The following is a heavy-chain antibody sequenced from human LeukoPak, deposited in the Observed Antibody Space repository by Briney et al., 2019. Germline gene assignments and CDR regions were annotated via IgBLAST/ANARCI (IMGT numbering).Heavy chain of an antibody. V-gene: IGHV1-8*01. CDR1: GYTFTSYD. D-gene: IGHD3-16*01. CDR3: ARWGLSERGYYYGMDV. CDR2: MNPNSGNT. J-gene: IGHJ6*02. Sequence: ASVKVSCKASGYTFTSYDINWVRQATGQGLEWMGWMNPNSGNTGYAQKFQGRVTMTRNTSISTAYMELSSLRSEDTAVYYCARWGLSERGYYYGMDVWGQGTTVTVSS.